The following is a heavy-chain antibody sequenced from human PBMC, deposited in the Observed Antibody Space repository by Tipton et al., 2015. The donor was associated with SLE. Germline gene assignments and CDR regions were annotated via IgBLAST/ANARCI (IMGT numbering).Heavy chain of an antibody. CDR3: ARGHCSSTSCYPSYFDY. V-gene: IGHV1-69*18. D-gene: IGHD2-2*01. Sequence: QLVQSGAEVKKPGSSVKVSCKASGGTFSSYAISWVRQAPGQGLEWMGRIIPIFGTANYAQKFQGRVTITADESTSTAYMELSSLRSEDTAVYYCARGHCSSTSCYPSYFDYWGQGTLVTVSS. CDR2: IIPIFGTA. J-gene: IGHJ4*02. CDR1: GGTFSSYA.